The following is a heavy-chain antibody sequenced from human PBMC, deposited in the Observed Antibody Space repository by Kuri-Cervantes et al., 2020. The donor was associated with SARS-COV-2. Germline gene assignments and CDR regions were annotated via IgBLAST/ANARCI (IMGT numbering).Heavy chain of an antibody. CDR2: IYYSGST. J-gene: IGHJ4*02. CDR3: ARGGRITIFGVVTTFDY. V-gene: IGHV4-59*08. D-gene: IGHD3-3*01. Sequence: SETLSLTCTVSGGSISSYYWSWIRQPPGKGLEWIGYIYYSGSTNYNPSLKSRVTISVDTSKNQFSLKLSSVTAADTAVYYCARGGRITIFGVVTTFDYWGQGTLVTVSS. CDR1: GGSISSYY.